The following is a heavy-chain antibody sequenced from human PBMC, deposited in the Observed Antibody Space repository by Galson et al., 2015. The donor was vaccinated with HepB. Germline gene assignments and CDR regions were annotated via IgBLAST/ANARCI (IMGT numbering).Heavy chain of an antibody. J-gene: IGHJ5*01. CDR3: ARISVAGTWFDS. V-gene: IGHV2-70*04. CDR1: GFSLSTSGMR. D-gene: IGHD6-19*01. Sequence: PALVKPTQTLTLTCTFSGFSLSTSGMRVSWIRQPPGKALEWLARIDWDGDKFYSISLKTRLTFSKDTSKNQVVLTMTNMDPVDTATYYCARISVAGTWFDSWGQGTLVTVSS. CDR2: IDWDGDK.